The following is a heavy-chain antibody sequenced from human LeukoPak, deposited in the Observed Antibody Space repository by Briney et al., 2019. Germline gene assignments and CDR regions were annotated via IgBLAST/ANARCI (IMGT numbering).Heavy chain of an antibody. Sequence: GGSLRLSCAASGFTFRSYWMHWVRQAPGKGLVWVSRIKSDGSTNYADSVRGRFTISRDNAKNTVSLQMNSLRAVDTGVYYCARAPSEIGGYYPEYFRHWGQGTLVTVSS. J-gene: IGHJ1*01. CDR2: IKSDGST. CDR3: ARAPSEIGGYYPEYFRH. D-gene: IGHD3-22*01. V-gene: IGHV3-74*01. CDR1: GFTFRSYW.